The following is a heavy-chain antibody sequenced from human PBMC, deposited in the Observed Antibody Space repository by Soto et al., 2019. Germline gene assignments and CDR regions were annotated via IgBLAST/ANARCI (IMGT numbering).Heavy chain of an antibody. CDR3: ARDRRYDFWSGPYGMDV. CDR1: GGSIRSGGYY. CDR2: IYYSGST. D-gene: IGHD3-3*01. V-gene: IGHV4-31*03. Sequence: SETLSLTCTVSGGSIRSGGYYWSWIRQHPGKGLEWIGYIYYSGSTYYNPSLKSRVTISVDTSKNQFSLKLSSVTAADTAVYYCARDRRYDFWSGPYGMDVWGQGTTVTVSS. J-gene: IGHJ6*02.